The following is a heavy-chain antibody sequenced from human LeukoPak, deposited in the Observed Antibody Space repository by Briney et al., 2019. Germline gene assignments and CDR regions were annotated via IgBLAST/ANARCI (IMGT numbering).Heavy chain of an antibody. CDR3: ARVRDSSGYYGS. CDR2: IIPILGIA. J-gene: IGHJ5*02. CDR1: GGTFSSYA. D-gene: IGHD3-22*01. V-gene: IGHV1-69*04. Sequence: ASVKVSCKASGGTFSSYAISWVRQAPGQGLEWMGRIIPILGIANYAQKFQGRVTITADKSTSTAYMELSSPRSEDTAVYYCARVRDSSGYYGSWGQGTLVTVSS.